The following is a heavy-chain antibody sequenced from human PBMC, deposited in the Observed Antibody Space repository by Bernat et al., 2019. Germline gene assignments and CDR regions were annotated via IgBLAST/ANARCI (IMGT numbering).Heavy chain of an antibody. CDR3: VGLGAKAV. CDR1: GFTVSNNH. J-gene: IGHJ4*02. D-gene: IGHD2-15*01. Sequence: EVQLVESGGDLVQPGGSLRLSCAISGFTVSNNHVTWVRQAPGKGLEWVSLIYDGGSTFYADSVKGRFTISRDNSKNIVYLQMNSVTAEDTAVYYCVGLGAKAVWGQGTLVTVSS. V-gene: IGHV3-66*04. CDR2: IYDGGST.